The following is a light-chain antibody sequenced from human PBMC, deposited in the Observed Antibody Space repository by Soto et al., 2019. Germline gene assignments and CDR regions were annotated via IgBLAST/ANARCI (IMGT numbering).Light chain of an antibody. CDR3: QQRSNWPPALT. Sequence: EIVLTQSPATLSLSPGERATLSCRASQSVGSYLAWYQQKPGQAPRLLIYDASNRATGIPARFSGSGAGTDFTLSISSLEPEDFAVYYCQQRSNWPPALTFGGGTKVEMK. V-gene: IGKV3-11*01. CDR1: QSVGSY. J-gene: IGKJ4*01. CDR2: DAS.